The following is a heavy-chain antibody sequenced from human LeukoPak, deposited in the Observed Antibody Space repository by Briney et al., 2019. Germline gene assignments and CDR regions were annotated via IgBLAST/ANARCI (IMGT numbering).Heavy chain of an antibody. J-gene: IGHJ5*02. D-gene: IGHD3-10*01. Sequence: SQTLSLTCAISGDSVSSNSAAWNWIRQSPSRGPEWLGRTYYRSKWYNDYAVSVKSRITINPDTSKNQFSLQLNSVTPEDTAVYYCASSFITMVRGVIIFNWFDPWGQGTLVTVSS. CDR1: GDSVSSNSAA. CDR2: TYYRSKWYN. CDR3: ASSFITMVRGVIIFNWFDP. V-gene: IGHV6-1*01.